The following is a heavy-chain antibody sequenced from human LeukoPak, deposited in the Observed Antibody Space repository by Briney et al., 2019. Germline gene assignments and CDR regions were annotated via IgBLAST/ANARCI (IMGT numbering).Heavy chain of an antibody. CDR2: IKSKADTYAT. CDR3: TRYVDGSGSYFDY. CDR1: GFTFSGSA. D-gene: IGHD3-10*01. V-gene: IGHV3-73*01. Sequence: PGGSLRLSCAASGFTFSGSAMHWVRQAPGKGLEWVGRIKSKADTYATAYAASVKGTFTISRDDSRNTAFLQMDSLKIEDTGVYYCTRYVDGSGSYFDYWGQGSLVTVSS. J-gene: IGHJ4*02.